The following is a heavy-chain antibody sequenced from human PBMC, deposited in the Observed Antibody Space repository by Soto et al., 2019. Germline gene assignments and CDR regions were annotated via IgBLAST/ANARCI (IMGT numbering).Heavy chain of an antibody. D-gene: IGHD6-13*01. V-gene: IGHV3-21*01. CDR1: GFKFGIST. Sequence: GGSLRVSCAASGFKFGISTMSWVRQAPGKRLEWVSSISSGTTYFYYAGSVKCRLSISRDNEEHSLYLQVNSLRVEATAGYFCARGDGTGLHSSGWSPRFWRQGTLVTVSS. CDR2: ISSGTTYF. J-gene: IGHJ4*02. CDR3: ARGDGTGLHSSGWSPRF.